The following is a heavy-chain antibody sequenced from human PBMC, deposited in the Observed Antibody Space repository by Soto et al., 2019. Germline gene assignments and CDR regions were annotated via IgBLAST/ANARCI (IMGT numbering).Heavy chain of an antibody. J-gene: IGHJ5*02. CDR2: MYYSGST. V-gene: IGHV4-59*01. CDR3: ARGQGPGSIHTWFDP. CDR1: GRSYDGSFSDYY. D-gene: IGHD1-1*01. Sequence: SETLSLTCAVYGRSYDGSFSDYYWNWFRQPPGKGLEWIANMYYSGSTNYNPSLKSRVAVSLDTSKNQFSLKVYSVTAADTAVYFCARGQGPGSIHTWFDPWGQGTLVTVSS.